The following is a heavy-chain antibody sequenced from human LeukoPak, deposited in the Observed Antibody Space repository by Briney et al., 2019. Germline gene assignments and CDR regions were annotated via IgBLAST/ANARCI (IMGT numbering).Heavy chain of an antibody. CDR1: GFTFSSYA. J-gene: IGHJ4*01. Sequence: PWGSLRLSCAASGFTFSSYAISWVRQAPGKGLEWVSAIRGSGGSTYYADSVKGRFTIYRDNSKNTLYLQMNSLRAEDTAVYYCAKIRTLAALDYWGNGTLVTVSS. CDR3: AKIRTLAALDY. V-gene: IGHV3-23*01. CDR2: IRGSGGST. D-gene: IGHD6-13*01.